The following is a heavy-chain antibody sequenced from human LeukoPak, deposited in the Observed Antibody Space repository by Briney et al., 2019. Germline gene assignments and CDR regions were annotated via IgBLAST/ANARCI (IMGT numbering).Heavy chain of an antibody. Sequence: ASVEVSCKASGYTFTSYDINWVRQATGQGLEWMGWMDPNSGNTGYAQKFQGRVTMTRNTSISTAYMELSSLRSEDTAVYYCASLRYCSGGSCDPHYYYYGMDVWGQGTTVTVSS. V-gene: IGHV1-8*01. D-gene: IGHD2-15*01. CDR3: ASLRYCSGGSCDPHYYYYGMDV. J-gene: IGHJ6*02. CDR1: GYTFTSYD. CDR2: MDPNSGNT.